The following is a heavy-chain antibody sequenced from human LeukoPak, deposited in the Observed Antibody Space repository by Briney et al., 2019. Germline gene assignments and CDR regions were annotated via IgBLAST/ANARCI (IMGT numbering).Heavy chain of an antibody. CDR2: IKGDERST. CDR1: GFTFSSYW. Sequence: GGSLRLSCAASGFTFSSYWLHWVRQAPGKGLVWVSRIKGDERSTNYADSVKGRFTISRDNAKNTVYLEMNSLRAEDTAVYYWVRGQLWSYYHDYWGQGTLVTVSS. J-gene: IGHJ4*02. CDR3: VRGQLWSYYHDY. D-gene: IGHD5-18*01. V-gene: IGHV3-74*01.